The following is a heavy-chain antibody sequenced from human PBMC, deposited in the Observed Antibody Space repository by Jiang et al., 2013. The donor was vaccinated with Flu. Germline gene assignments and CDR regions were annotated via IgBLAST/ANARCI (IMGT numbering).Heavy chain of an antibody. Sequence: SLKISCQGYGYTFSGHWIAWVRQMPGEGLEWIGIIYPDDSQTRYSPSFQGQVTFSADKSISTAYLQWSSLKASDTAMYYCARRDSSSWPYWYFDLWGRGTLVTVSS. V-gene: IGHV5-51*01. J-gene: IGHJ2*01. CDR2: IYPDDSQT. CDR3: ARRDSSSWPYWYFDL. D-gene: IGHD6-13*01. CDR1: GYTFSGHW.